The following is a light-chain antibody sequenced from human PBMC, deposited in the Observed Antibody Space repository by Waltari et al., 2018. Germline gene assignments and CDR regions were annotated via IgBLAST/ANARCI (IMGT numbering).Light chain of an antibody. V-gene: IGKV4-1*01. Sequence: DIVMTQSPDSLAVSLGERATINCKSSQSVLYSSNNKNYLACYQQKPGQPPKLLIYWASTRESGVPDRFSGSGSGTDFTLTIRSLQAEDVAVYYCQQYYSTPYTFGQGTKLEIK. CDR3: QQYYSTPYT. CDR1: QSVLYSSNNKNY. CDR2: WAS. J-gene: IGKJ2*01.